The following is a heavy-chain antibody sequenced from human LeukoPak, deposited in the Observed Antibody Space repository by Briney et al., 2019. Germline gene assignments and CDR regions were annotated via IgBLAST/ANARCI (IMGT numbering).Heavy chain of an antibody. CDR2: IYPGDSDT. Sequence: GESLKISCKASGYSFTTYWIGWVRQMPGKGLEWMGIIYPGDSDTRYSPSFQGQVTISADKSISTAYLQWSSLKASDTAMYYCARRNYYGSGSYQGWFDPWGQGTLVTVSS. D-gene: IGHD3-10*01. CDR3: ARRNYYGSGSYQGWFDP. J-gene: IGHJ5*02. CDR1: GYSFTTYW. V-gene: IGHV5-51*01.